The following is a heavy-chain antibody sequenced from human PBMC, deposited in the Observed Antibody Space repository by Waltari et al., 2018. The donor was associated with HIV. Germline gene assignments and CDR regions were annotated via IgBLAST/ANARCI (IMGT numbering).Heavy chain of an antibody. CDR3: ARDSRDNSWSLNFFDP. D-gene: IGHD6-13*01. V-gene: IGHV3-21*01. Sequence: EVQLVESGGGPVKPGGSLRLSCRASGFTFNSYILTWVRQAPGKGLEWISSISSSGTFTHYADSVKGRFTISRDNTNKSVYLQMNSLRAEDTAVYYCARDSRDNSWSLNFFDPWGQGTLVTVSS. CDR2: ISSSGTFT. J-gene: IGHJ5*02. CDR1: GFTFNSYI.